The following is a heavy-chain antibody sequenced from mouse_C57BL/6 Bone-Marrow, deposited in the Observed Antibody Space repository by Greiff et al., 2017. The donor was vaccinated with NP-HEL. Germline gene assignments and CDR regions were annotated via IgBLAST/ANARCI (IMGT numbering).Heavy chain of an antibody. CDR3: ARRFLYYFDY. Sequence: EVQGVESGGDLVKPGGSLKLSCAASGFTFSSYGMSWVRQTPDKRLEWVATLSSGGSYTYYPDSVTGRFTISRDNAKNTLYLQMSSLKSEDTAMYYCARRFLYYFDYWGQGTTLTVSS. V-gene: IGHV5-6*01. J-gene: IGHJ2*01. CDR2: LSSGGSYT. CDR1: GFTFSSYG.